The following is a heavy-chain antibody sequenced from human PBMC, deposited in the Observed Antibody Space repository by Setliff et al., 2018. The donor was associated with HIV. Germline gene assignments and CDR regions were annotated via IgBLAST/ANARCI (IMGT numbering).Heavy chain of an antibody. Sequence: ASVKVSCKASGYTFTGYYMHWVRQAPGQGLEWMGWINPNNGGTNYAQKFQGRVTMTSDTSISTAYMELSRLRSDDTAVYYCARGVQSPPHYSYYYMDVWGEGTMVTVSS. CDR2: INPNNGGT. CDR1: GYTFTGYY. J-gene: IGHJ6*03. D-gene: IGHD3-3*01. CDR3: ARGVQSPPHYSYYYMDV. V-gene: IGHV1-2*02.